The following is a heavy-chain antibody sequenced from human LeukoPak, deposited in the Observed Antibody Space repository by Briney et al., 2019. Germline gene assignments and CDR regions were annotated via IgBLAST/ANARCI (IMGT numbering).Heavy chain of an antibody. Sequence: ASVKVSCKASGYTFTSYAMHWVRQAPGQRLEWMGWINPKSGGTDCAQKFQGRVTMTRDTSINTAYMELSSLRSDDTAVYFCARARDIVVGAAVSTRNNWFDPWGQGTLVTVSS. D-gene: IGHD2-2*01. CDR2: INPKSGGT. CDR3: ARARDIVVGAAVSTRNNWFDP. J-gene: IGHJ5*02. CDR1: GYTFTSYA. V-gene: IGHV1-2*02.